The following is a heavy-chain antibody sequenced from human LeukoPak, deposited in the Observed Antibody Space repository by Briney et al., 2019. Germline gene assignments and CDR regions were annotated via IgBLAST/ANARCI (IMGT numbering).Heavy chain of an antibody. V-gene: IGHV3-74*01. CDR2: IKSDVSST. CDR1: GFTFSSYW. J-gene: IGHJ4*02. CDR3: TTIRPDY. Sequence: PGGSLRLSCEASGFTFSSYWMHWVRHGPGKGLVWVARIKSDVSSTDYADSVKGRFTTSRDNAKNKLYLQMNSLRAEDTGVYYCTTIRPDYWGQGTLVTVSS. D-gene: IGHD5-12*01.